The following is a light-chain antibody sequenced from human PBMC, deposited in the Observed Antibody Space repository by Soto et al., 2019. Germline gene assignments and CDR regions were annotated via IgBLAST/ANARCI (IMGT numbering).Light chain of an antibody. Sequence: EIVWTQSPATLSFCPGERATLSCRASQSVSSYLAWYQQKPGQAPRLLIYDASNRATGIPDRFSGSGSGPDFTLTISRLEPEDFAVYFCQHCGSSRTFGQGTKVDIK. V-gene: IGKV3-20*01. CDR1: QSVSSY. CDR2: DAS. J-gene: IGKJ1*01. CDR3: QHCGSSRT.